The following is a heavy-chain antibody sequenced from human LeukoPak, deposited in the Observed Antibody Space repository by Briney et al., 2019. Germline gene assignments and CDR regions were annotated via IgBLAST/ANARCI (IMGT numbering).Heavy chain of an antibody. J-gene: IGHJ4*02. CDR1: GFTVSSNY. Sequence: GGSLRLSCAASGFTVSSNYMSWVRQAPGKGLEWVSVIYSGGSTYYADSVKGRFTISRDNAKNSLYLQMNSLRAEDTAVYYCARDQSPETGLTNFDYWGQGTLVTVSS. CDR3: ARDQSPETGLTNFDY. CDR2: IYSGGST. V-gene: IGHV3-53*01. D-gene: IGHD1-14*01.